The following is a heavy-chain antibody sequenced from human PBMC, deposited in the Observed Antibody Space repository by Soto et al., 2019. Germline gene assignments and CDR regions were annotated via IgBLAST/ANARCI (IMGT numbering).Heavy chain of an antibody. CDR1: GFTFSSYA. CDR2: ISYDGSNK. Sequence: QVQLVESGGGVVQPGRSLRLSCAASGFTFSSYAMHWVRQAPGKGLEWVAVISYDGSNKYYADSVKGRFTISRDNSKNTLYMQMNSLRAEDTAVYYCAREGGGSGRALAVWGQGTTVTVP. CDR3: AREGGGSGRALAV. D-gene: IGHD3-10*01. J-gene: IGHJ6*02. V-gene: IGHV3-30-3*01.